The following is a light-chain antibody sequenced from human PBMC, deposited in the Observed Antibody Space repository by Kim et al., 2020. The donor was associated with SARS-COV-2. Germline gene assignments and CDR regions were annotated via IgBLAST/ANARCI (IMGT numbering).Light chain of an antibody. Sequence: GDSLTLSCTGSSSDVGGYNFVSWYQQHPGQAPKLMIYDVSKWPSGVSSRFSGSKSGNTASLTISGLQAEDEADYYCSSYAGSTTWVFGGGTKLTVL. CDR2: DVS. J-gene: IGLJ3*02. V-gene: IGLV2-14*04. CDR1: SSDVGGYNF. CDR3: SSYAGSTTWV.